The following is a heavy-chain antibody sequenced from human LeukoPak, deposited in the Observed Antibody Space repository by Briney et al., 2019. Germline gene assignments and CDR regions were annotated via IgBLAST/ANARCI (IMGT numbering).Heavy chain of an antibody. Sequence: WASVKVSCKASGYTFTGYYMHWVRQAPGQGLAWMGWVNPNSGGTNYAQKFQGRVTMTRDTSISTAYMDLSSLRSDDTAVYYCARDEFGALVRGVVAYWGQGTLVTVSS. V-gene: IGHV1-2*02. J-gene: IGHJ4*01. CDR1: GYTFTGYY. CDR2: VNPNSGGT. D-gene: IGHD3-10*01. CDR3: ARDEFGALVRGVVAY.